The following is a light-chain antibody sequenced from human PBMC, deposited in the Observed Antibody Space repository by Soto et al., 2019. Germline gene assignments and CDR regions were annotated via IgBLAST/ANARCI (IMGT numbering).Light chain of an antibody. CDR1: QSIGTF. CDR3: QQNYDTPIT. J-gene: IGKJ5*01. CDR2: AAS. Sequence: DFERTKNPSSLSAFVGDRVTMTCRASQSIGTFLSWYQQKSGRAPKLLIYAASSLQIGVPSRFSGSGSGTNFTLTISSLQPEDFATYFCQQNYDTPITFGQGTRL. V-gene: IGKV1-39*01.